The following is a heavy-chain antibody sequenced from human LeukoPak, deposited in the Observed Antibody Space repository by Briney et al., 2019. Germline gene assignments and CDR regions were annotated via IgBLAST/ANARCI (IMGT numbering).Heavy chain of an antibody. Sequence: GGSLRLSCAASGFTFSDYYMSWIRQAPGKGLEWVSYISGSGSTLYYADSVKGRFTISRDNATNSLYLQMNSLRVGDTAVYYCARAVAGPSGRFDYWGQGTLVTVSS. J-gene: IGHJ4*02. V-gene: IGHV3-11*01. D-gene: IGHD6-19*01. CDR1: GFTFSDYY. CDR3: ARAVAGPSGRFDY. CDR2: ISGSGSTL.